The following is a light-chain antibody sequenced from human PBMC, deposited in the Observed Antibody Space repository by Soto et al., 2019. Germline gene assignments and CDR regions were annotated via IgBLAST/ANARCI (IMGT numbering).Light chain of an antibody. CDR3: QQIYLTPFT. Sequence: DVQMTQSPSSLYASVGDRVTITCRASQSVGSYLNCYPHKPGKAPNLIISAASTLQSGVPSRFSGSGSGTDFTLTVSVLRPEDFATSYGQQIYLTPFTSGQGTKLEI. CDR1: QSVGSY. V-gene: IGKV1-39*01. CDR2: AAS. J-gene: IGKJ2*01.